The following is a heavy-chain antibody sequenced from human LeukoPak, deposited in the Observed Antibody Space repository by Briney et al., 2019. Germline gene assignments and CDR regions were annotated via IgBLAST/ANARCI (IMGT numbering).Heavy chain of an antibody. CDR1: GFTFSSYS. CDR2: ISSSSSYI. D-gene: IGHD3-22*01. Sequence: GGSLRLSCAASGFTFSSYSMNWVRQAPGKGLEWVSSISSSSSYIYYADSVKGRFTISRDNAKNSLYLQMNSLRAEDTAVYYCASVNYYDRMYYFDYWGQGTLVTVSS. J-gene: IGHJ4*02. CDR3: ASVNYYDRMYYFDY. V-gene: IGHV3-21*01.